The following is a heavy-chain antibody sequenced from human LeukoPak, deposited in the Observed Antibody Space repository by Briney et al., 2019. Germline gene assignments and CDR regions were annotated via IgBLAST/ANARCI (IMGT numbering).Heavy chain of an antibody. CDR2: LRGGGET. CDR1: GFSFTNYA. V-gene: IGHV3-23*01. D-gene: IGHD2-2*01. J-gene: IGHJ4*02. Sequence: GGSLRLSCAASGFSFTNYAMSWVRQAPARGPEWVSSLRGGGETFYADSVKGRFTLSRDDSRNTVYLQLNNLRAEDTAVYYCAKIRAEVVPAAIVADYWGQGTLVTVSS. CDR3: AKIRAEVVPAAIVADY.